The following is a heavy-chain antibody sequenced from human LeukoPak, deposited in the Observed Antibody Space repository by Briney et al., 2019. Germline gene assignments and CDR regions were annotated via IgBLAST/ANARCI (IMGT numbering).Heavy chain of an antibody. CDR2: INHSGST. J-gene: IGHJ4*02. V-gene: IGHV4-34*01. Sequence: SETLSLPYSVYGGSSSGCYWSWIRQPPGKGLKWIGEINHSGSTNYNPSLKSRVTISVDTSKNQFSLKLSSVTAADTAVYYCARTSSGYGNHFDYWGPGTLVTVSS. CDR3: ARTSSGYGNHFDY. D-gene: IGHD5-12*01. CDR1: GGSSSGCY.